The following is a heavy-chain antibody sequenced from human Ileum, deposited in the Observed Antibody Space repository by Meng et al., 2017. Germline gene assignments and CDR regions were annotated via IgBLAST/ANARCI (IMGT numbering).Heavy chain of an antibody. Sequence: QVQLERSGAEGKKPGASVKVSCKASGYTFTSYDINWVRQASGQGLEWLGWMNPDSGNTGYAQKFQGRVTITRDTSRTTAYMELSSLRSEDTAVYYCARDYGGNSGWFDPWGQGTLVTVSS. CDR3: ARDYGGNSGWFDP. CDR2: MNPDSGNT. V-gene: IGHV1-8*01. CDR1: GYTFTSYD. J-gene: IGHJ5*02. D-gene: IGHD4-23*01.